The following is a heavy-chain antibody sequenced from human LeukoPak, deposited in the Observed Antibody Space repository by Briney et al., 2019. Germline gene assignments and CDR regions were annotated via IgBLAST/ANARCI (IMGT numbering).Heavy chain of an antibody. CDR2: IIPIFGTA. V-gene: IGHV1-69*13. Sequence: SVKVSCKASGGTFSSYAISWVRQAPGQGLEWMGVIIPIFGTANYAQKFQGRVTITADESTSTAYMELSSLRSEDTAVYYCASDEIVVVPAAIVYYYYGMDVWGQGTTVTVSS. CDR1: GGTFSSYA. CDR3: ASDEIVVVPAAIVYYYYGMDV. D-gene: IGHD2-2*01. J-gene: IGHJ6*02.